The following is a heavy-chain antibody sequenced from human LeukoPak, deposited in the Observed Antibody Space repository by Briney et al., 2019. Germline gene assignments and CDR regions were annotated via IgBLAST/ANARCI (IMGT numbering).Heavy chain of an antibody. J-gene: IGHJ5*02. CDR2: IYYSGST. D-gene: IGHD5-18*01. CDR1: GGSISSSSYY. CDR3: ARDNLKGYGNNWFDP. Sequence: SETLSLTCTVSGGSISSSSYYWGWIRQPPGKGLEWIGSIYYSGSTYYNPSLKSRVTISVDTSKNQFSLKLSSVTAADTAVYYCARDNLKGYGNNWFDPWGQGTLVTVSS. V-gene: IGHV4-39*07.